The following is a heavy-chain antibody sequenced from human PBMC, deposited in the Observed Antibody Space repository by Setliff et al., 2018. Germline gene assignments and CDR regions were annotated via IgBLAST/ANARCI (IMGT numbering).Heavy chain of an antibody. CDR3: ARMSTSGPHYDY. D-gene: IGHD2-8*02. V-gene: IGHV1-3*01. CDR1: GYSFSSNA. CDR2: IHAGSSNT. J-gene: IGHJ4*02. Sequence: ASVKVSCKASGYSFSSNAFHWVRQAPGQTLEWMGWIHAGSSNTLYSQRFQDRISITRDTSATTVYMELSSERSDDTAVYYCARMSTSGPHYDYWGQGTLVTVSS.